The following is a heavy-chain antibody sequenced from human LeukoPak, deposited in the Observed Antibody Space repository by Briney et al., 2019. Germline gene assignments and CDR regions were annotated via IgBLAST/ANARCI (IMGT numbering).Heavy chain of an antibody. CDR3: ASPYQNNPAEYFQH. J-gene: IGHJ1*01. V-gene: IGHV1-2*06. Sequence: ASVKVSCKASGYTFTGYYMHWVRQAPGQGLEWMGRINPNSGGTNYAQKFQGRVTMTRDTSISTAYMELSRLRSDDTAVYHCASPYQNNPAEYFQHWGQGTLVTVSS. CDR1: GYTFTGYY. D-gene: IGHD1-14*01. CDR2: INPNSGGT.